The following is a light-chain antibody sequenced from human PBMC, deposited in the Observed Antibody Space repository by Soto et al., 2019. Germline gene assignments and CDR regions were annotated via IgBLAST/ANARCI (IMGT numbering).Light chain of an antibody. CDR2: DVT. CDR3: SSYTSSTTLV. V-gene: IGLV2-14*01. J-gene: IGLJ2*01. Sequence: QSALTQPASVSGSPGQSITISCTGTSRDVGGYNYVSWYQQYPGKAPKLMIYDVTDRPSGVSNRFSGSKSGNTASLTISGLQAEDEADYYCSSYTSSTTLVFGGGTQLTVL. CDR1: SRDVGGYNY.